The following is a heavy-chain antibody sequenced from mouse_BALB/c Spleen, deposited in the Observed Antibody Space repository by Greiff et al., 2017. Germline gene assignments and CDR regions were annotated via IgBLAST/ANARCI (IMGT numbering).Heavy chain of an antibody. CDR1: GFTFSSYT. D-gene: IGHD2-4*01. V-gene: IGHV5-6-4*01. CDR3: TRDRTYDYDYWYFDV. J-gene: IGHJ1*01. CDR2: ISSGGSYT. Sequence: EVMLVESGGGLVKPGGSLKLSCAASGFTFSSYTMSWVRQTPEKRLEWVATISSGGSYTYYPDSVKGRFTISRDNAKNTLYLQMSSLKSEDTAMYYCTRDRTYDYDYWYFDVWGAGTTVTVSS.